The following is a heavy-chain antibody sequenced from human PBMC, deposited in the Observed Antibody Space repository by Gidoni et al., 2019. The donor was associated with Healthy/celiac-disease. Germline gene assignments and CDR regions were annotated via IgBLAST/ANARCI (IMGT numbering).Heavy chain of an antibody. J-gene: IGHJ4*02. CDR3: ARGMGRDGYNFGY. CDR1: GFTFSSYA. V-gene: IGHV3-30-3*01. CDR2: ISYDGSNK. D-gene: IGHD5-12*01. Sequence: QVQLVESGGGVVQPGRSLRLSCAASGFTFSSYAMHWVRQAPGKGLEWVAVISYDGSNKYYADSVKGRFTISRDNSKNTLYLQMNSLRAEDTAVYYCARGMGRDGYNFGYWGQGTLVTVSS.